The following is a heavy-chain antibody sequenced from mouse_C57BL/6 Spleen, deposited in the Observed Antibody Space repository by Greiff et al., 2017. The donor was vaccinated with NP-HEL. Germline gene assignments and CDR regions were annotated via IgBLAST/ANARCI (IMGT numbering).Heavy chain of an antibody. Sequence: VKLVESGAELARPGASVKLSCKASGYTFTSYGISWVKQRTGQGLEWIGEIYPRSGNTYYNEKFKGKATLTADKSSSTAYMELRSLTSEDPAVYFCARKGLLYYDYDGFAYWGQGTLVTVSA. V-gene: IGHV1-81*01. D-gene: IGHD2-4*01. CDR3: ARKGLLYYDYDGFAY. CDR2: IYPRSGNT. CDR1: GYTFTSYG. J-gene: IGHJ3*01.